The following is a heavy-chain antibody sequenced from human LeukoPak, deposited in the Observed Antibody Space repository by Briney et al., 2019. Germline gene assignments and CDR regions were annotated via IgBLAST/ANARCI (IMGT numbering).Heavy chain of an antibody. CDR3: ARDVGFIAGATPGAFDI. Sequence: PGGSLRLSCAASGFTVSSNYMTWVRQAPGKGLEWVSVIYSGGNTYYADSVKGRFTISRDNTKNTLYLQMNSLRADDTAVYYCARDVGFIAGATPGAFDIWGQGTMVTVSS. J-gene: IGHJ3*02. V-gene: IGHV3-66*01. CDR1: GFTVSSNY. CDR2: IYSGGNT. D-gene: IGHD1-26*01.